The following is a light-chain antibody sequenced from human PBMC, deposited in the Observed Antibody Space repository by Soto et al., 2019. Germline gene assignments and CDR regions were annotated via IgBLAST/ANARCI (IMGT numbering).Light chain of an antibody. Sequence: EIVLTQSPATLYLSPGERATLSCRASQSVSSYLAWYQQKPGQAPRLLIYDASNRATGIPARFSGSGSATDFTLTISSLKTEDFANYYCQQSYSTHTWTFGHGTKVDIK. V-gene: IGKV3-11*01. CDR1: QSVSSY. J-gene: IGKJ1*01. CDR2: DAS. CDR3: QQSYSTHTWT.